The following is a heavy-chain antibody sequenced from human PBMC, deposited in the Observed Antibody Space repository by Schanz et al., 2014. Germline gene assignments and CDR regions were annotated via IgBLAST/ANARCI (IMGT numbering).Heavy chain of an antibody. J-gene: IGHJ4*02. V-gene: IGHV3-7*04. CDR3: ARGGAGSVLFFFDY. Sequence: EVQLVESGGGLVQPGGSLRLSCAASGFTFSRYWMSWVRQAPGKGLEWLAIINQDGSEEYYVDSLNGRLTISRDNARNSLYLQMNSLRAEDTAVYFCARGGAGSVLFFFDYWGQGTLVTVSS. CDR2: INQDGSEE. D-gene: IGHD3-10*01. CDR1: GFTFSRYW.